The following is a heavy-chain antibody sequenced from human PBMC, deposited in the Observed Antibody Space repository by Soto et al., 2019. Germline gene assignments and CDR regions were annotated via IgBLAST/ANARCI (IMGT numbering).Heavy chain of an antibody. CDR2: ISSSSSYI. CDR3: ARDLYDILTGYPNWFDP. J-gene: IGHJ5*02. D-gene: IGHD3-9*01. Sequence: EVQLVESGGGLVKPGGSLRLSCVAFGFTFSSYSMNWVRQAPGKGLEWVSSISSSSSYIYYADSVKGRFTISRDNAKNSLYLQMNSLRAEDTAVYYCARDLYDILTGYPNWFDPWGQGTLVTVSS. V-gene: IGHV3-21*01. CDR1: GFTFSSYS.